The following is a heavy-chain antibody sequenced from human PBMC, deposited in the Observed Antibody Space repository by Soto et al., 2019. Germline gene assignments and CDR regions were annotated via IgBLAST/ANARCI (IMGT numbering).Heavy chain of an antibody. D-gene: IGHD4-4*01. CDR1: GFTFSSYA. Sequence: GGSLRLSCAASGFTFSSYAMHWVRQAPGKGLEWVAVISYDGSNKYYADSVKGRFTISRDNSKNTLYLQMNSLRAEDTAVYYWARGRHSTTETPVYYYGMDVWGQGTTVTVSS. CDR2: ISYDGSNK. V-gene: IGHV3-30*04. J-gene: IGHJ6*02. CDR3: ARGRHSTTETPVYYYGMDV.